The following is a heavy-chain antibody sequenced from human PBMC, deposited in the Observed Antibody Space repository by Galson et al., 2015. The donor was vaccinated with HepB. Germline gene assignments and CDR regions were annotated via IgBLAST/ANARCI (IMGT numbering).Heavy chain of an antibody. CDR2: INPSGGST. CDR3: ARDGSSYYDSSGHPGFDY. CDR1: GYTFTSYY. Sequence: QSGAEVKKPGASVKVSCKASGYTFTSYYMHWVRQAPGQGLEWMGIINPSGGSTSYAQKFQGRVTMTRDTSTSTVYMELSSLRSEDTAVYYCARDGSSYYDSSGHPGFDYWGQGTLVTVSS. D-gene: IGHD3-22*01. J-gene: IGHJ4*02. V-gene: IGHV1-46*01.